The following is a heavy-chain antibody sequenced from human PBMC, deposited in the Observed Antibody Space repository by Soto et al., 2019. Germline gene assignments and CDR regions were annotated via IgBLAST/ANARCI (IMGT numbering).Heavy chain of an antibody. V-gene: IGHV3-23*01. D-gene: IGHD3-10*01. Sequence: PGGSLRLSCAASGFTFSSYAMSWVRQAPGKGLEWVSAISGSGGSTYYADSVKGRFTISRDNSKNTLYLQMNSLRAEDTAVYYCAKDELLWFGELLGAFDIWGQGTMVTVSS. CDR3: AKDELLWFGELLGAFDI. CDR1: GFTFSSYA. CDR2: ISGSGGST. J-gene: IGHJ3*02.